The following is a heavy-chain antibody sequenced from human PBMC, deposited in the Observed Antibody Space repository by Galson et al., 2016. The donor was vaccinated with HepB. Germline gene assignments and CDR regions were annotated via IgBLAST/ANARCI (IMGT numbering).Heavy chain of an antibody. D-gene: IGHD3-22*01. CDR3: AKGSSGYYYVSDH. CDR1: GFTFDSYA. CDR2: VLASGLST. J-gene: IGHJ4*02. V-gene: IGHV3-23*01. Sequence: SLRLSCAASGFTFDSYAMNWVRQAPGKGLEWVSAVLASGLSTYYAASVRGRFTISRDNSKNTLSLQMDSLRAEDTAVYYCAKGSSGYYYVSDHWGQGTQVTVSS.